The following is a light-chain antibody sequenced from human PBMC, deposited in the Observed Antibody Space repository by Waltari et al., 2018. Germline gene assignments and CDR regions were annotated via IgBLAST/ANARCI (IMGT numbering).Light chain of an antibody. V-gene: IGLV3-19*01. CDR2: DKN. CDR3: HSRDASGSGGA. J-gene: IGLJ2*01. CDR1: SLRSYS. Sequence: TQDPAVSVAMGQTVRLTCQGDSLRSYSPSWYQQRPGQAPILVMYDKNSRPSGVPDRFSGSSSDDTASLTITGAQAEDEAYYYCHSRDASGSGGAFGGGTKLTVL.